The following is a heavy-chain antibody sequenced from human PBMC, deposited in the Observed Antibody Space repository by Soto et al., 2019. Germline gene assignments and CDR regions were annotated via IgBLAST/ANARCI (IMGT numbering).Heavy chain of an antibody. CDR3: AKDEVSRKYYGHSLDV. CDR2: IWYDGSGQ. Sequence: QVQLVESGGALVQPGRSLRLSCVVSGFTFSNYGMHWVRQAPGKGLEWVADIWYDGSGQRYAGSVQGRFTISRDNSKNTLYLQINSLRVEDTAVYYCAKDEVSRKYYGHSLDVWGQGTTVTVSS. J-gene: IGHJ6*02. D-gene: IGHD4-17*01. CDR1: GFTFSNYG. V-gene: IGHV3-33*03.